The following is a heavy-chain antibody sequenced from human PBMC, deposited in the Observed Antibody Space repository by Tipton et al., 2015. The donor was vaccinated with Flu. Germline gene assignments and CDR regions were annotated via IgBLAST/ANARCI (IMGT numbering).Heavy chain of an antibody. J-gene: IGHJ3*02. CDR1: GFTFSDYY. CDR3: ARNRAAGDAFDI. D-gene: IGHD6-13*01. V-gene: IGHV3-11*04. Sequence: SLRLSCAASGFTFSDYYMSWIRQAPGKGLEWVSYISSGSTIYYADSVKGRFTISRDNAKNSLYLQMNSLRAEDTAVYYCARNRAAGDAFDIWGQGTMVTVSS. CDR2: ISSGSTI.